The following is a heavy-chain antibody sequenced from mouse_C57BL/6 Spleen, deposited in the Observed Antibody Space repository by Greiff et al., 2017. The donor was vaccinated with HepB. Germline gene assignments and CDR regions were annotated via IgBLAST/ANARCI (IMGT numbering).Heavy chain of an antibody. Sequence: QVQLQQPGAELVRPGSSVKLSCKASGYTFTSYWMHWVKQRPIQGLEWIGNIDPSDSETHYNQKFKDKAKLTVDKSSSTAYMQLSSLTSEDSAVYYCAREGSSGPDYYAMDYWGQGTSVTVSS. CDR2: IDPSDSET. CDR3: AREGSSGPDYYAMDY. V-gene: IGHV1-52*01. J-gene: IGHJ4*01. CDR1: GYTFTSYW. D-gene: IGHD3-2*02.